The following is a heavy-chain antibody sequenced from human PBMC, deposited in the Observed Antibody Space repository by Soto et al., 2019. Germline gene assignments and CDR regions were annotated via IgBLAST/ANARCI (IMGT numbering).Heavy chain of an antibody. CDR2: ISGSGGST. Sequence: EVQLLESGGGLVQPGGSLRLSCAASGFTFSSYAMSRVRQAPGKGLEWVSAISGSGGSTYYADSVKGRFTISRDNSKNTLYLQMNSLRAEDTAVYYCAKDRSGWYDAFDIWGQGTMVTVSS. J-gene: IGHJ3*02. D-gene: IGHD6-19*01. V-gene: IGHV3-23*01. CDR3: AKDRSGWYDAFDI. CDR1: GFTFSSYA.